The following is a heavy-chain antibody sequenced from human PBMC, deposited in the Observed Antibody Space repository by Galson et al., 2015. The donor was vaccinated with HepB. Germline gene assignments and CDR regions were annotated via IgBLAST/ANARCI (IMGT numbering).Heavy chain of an antibody. D-gene: IGHD3-3*01. Sequence: SGAEVKKPGESLRISCKGSRYSFTSYWISWVRQMPGKGLEWMGRIDPSDSYTNYSPSFQGHVTISADKSISTAYLQWSSLKASDTAMYYCAGGGVFGVALPTDWGQGTLVTVSS. V-gene: IGHV5-10-1*01. CDR3: AGGGVFGVALPTD. CDR1: RYSFTSYW. CDR2: IDPSDSYT. J-gene: IGHJ4*02.